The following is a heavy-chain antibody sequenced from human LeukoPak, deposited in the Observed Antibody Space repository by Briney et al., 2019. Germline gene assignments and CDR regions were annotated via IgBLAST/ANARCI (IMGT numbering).Heavy chain of an antibody. CDR1: GGSFSRYY. D-gene: IGHD3-10*01. Sequence: SETLSLTCAVYGGSFSRYYWTWIRQPAGKGLEWIGRIYTSGSTNYNPSLKSRVSISVDTSKNHIALKLTSVTAADTAVYFCARRVGFYGSGSLNYFDPWGQGILVSVSS. V-gene: IGHV4-59*10. CDR3: ARRVGFYGSGSLNYFDP. J-gene: IGHJ5*01. CDR2: IYTSGST.